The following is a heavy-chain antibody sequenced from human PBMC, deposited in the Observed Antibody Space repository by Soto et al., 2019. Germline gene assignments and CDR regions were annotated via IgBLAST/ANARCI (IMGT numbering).Heavy chain of an antibody. V-gene: IGHV3-23*01. D-gene: IGHD1-20*01. CDR1: GFTLSNYW. Sequence: GGSLRLSCAASGFTLSNYWMSWVRQAPGKGLEWVSLISANDVGTYYAESVKTRFTISTDQSRNTVYLQMDSLRADDTAIYYCAKAKNDYNWDNRPPFDYWGQGTLVTVSS. CDR2: ISANDVGT. CDR3: AKAKNDYNWDNRPPFDY. J-gene: IGHJ4*02.